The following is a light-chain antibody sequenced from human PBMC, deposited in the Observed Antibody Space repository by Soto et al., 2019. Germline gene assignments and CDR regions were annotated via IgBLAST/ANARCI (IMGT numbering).Light chain of an antibody. V-gene: IGLV2-14*02. CDR1: SSDVGSYNL. CDR2: DVT. J-gene: IGLJ3*02. CDR3: SSYTSSSTLL. Sequence: QSALTQPASVSGSPGQSITISCTGTSSDVGSYNLVSWYQQHPGKAPKLVIYDVTDRPSGVSNRFSGSKSGNTASLTISGLLADDEADYFCSSYTSSSTLLFGGGTKLTVL.